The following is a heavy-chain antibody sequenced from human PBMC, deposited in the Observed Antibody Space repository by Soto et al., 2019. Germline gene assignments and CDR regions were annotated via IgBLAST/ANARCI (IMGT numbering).Heavy chain of an antibody. CDR1: GFTFSSYA. CDR3: ANGHSSSWYAFDY. D-gene: IGHD6-13*01. Sequence: EVQLLESGGGLVQPGGSLRLSCAASGFTFSSYAMSWVRQAPGKGLEWVSAISGSGGSTYYADSVKGRFTISRDNSKNTLYLQMNSLRAEDTAVYYCANGHSSSWYAFDYWGQGTLVTVSS. CDR2: ISGSGGST. V-gene: IGHV3-23*01. J-gene: IGHJ4*02.